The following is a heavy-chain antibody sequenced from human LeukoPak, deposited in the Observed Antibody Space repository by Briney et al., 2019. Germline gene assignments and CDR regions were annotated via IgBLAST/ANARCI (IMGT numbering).Heavy chain of an antibody. J-gene: IGHJ4*02. CDR3: ARDQYYASGSYYNSSKGYFDY. CDR1: GLTFTTNS. D-gene: IGHD3-10*01. V-gene: IGHV3-48*01. Sequence: GSLRLSCAASGLTFTTNSMNWVRQAPGKGLEWASYISRSSTTIYYADSVKGRFTISRDNAKNSLYLQMNSLRAEDTAVYYCARDQYYASGSYYNSSKGYFDYWGQGTLVTVSS. CDR2: ISRSSTTI.